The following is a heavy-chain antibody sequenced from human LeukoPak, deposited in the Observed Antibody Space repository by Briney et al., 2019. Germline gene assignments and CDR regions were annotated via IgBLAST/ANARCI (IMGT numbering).Heavy chain of an antibody. J-gene: IGHJ4*02. CDR3: VRPPQAGSSSSEY. Sequence: PGESLKISCKGSGYTFTNYWIAWVRQMPGKGLEWMGIIHPSDSDTRYSPSFQGQVTISADKSISTAYLQWSSLKASDTAMYYCVRPPQAGSSSSEYWGQGTLVTVSS. CDR2: IHPSDSDT. V-gene: IGHV5-51*01. CDR1: GYTFTNYW. D-gene: IGHD6-6*01.